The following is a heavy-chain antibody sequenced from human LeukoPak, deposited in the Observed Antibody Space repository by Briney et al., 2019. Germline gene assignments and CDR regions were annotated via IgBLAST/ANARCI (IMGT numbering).Heavy chain of an antibody. V-gene: IGHV1-2*04. Sequence: ASVKVSCKASGYTFTGYYMHWVRQAPGQGLEWMGWINPNSGGTNYAQKFQGWVTMTRDTSISTAYMELSRLRSDDTAVYYCARSITMVRGKFDPWGQGTLVTVSS. CDR3: ARSITMVRGKFDP. D-gene: IGHD3-10*01. CDR2: INPNSGGT. J-gene: IGHJ5*02. CDR1: GYTFTGYY.